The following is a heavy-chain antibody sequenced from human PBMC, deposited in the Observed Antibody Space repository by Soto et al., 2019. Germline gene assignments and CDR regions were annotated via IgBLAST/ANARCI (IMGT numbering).Heavy chain of an antibody. CDR2: IYYSGST. D-gene: IGHD2-15*01. J-gene: IGHJ6*02. V-gene: IGHV4-61*01. CDR3: AGEIMGGRNGVDV. CDR1: GVSVSSGSYY. Sequence: SETLSLTCTVSGVSVSSGSYYWTWIRQPPGKGLEWIGYIYYSGSTNYNPSLKSRITISLDTSNNQFSLKLNSVTTADTAVYYGAGEIMGGRNGVDVWGQGTTVTVSS.